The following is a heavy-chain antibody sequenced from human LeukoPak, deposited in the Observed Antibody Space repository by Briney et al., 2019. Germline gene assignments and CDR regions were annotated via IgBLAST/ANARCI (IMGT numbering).Heavy chain of an antibody. CDR1: GGSISSSSYY. CDR3: ATYYYGSGSYSREAHRFDY. CDR2: IYYSGST. Sequence: PSETLSLTCTVSGGSISSSSYYWGWIRQPPGKGLEWIGSIYYSGSTYYNPSLKSRVTISVDTSKNQFSLKLSSVTAADTAVYYCATYYYGSGSYSREAHRFDYWGQGTLVTVSS. J-gene: IGHJ4*02. V-gene: IGHV4-39*01. D-gene: IGHD3-10*01.